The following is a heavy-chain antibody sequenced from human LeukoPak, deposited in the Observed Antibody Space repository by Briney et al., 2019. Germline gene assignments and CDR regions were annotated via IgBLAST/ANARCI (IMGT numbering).Heavy chain of an antibody. V-gene: IGHV3-30-3*01. Sequence: GGSLRLSCAASGFTFSSYAMHWVRQAPGKGLKWVAVISYDGSNKYYADSVKGRFTISRDNSKNTLYLQMNSLRAEDTAVYYCAREGLNTYYDFWSGINYGMDVWGQGTTVTVSS. CDR1: GFTFSSYA. D-gene: IGHD3-3*01. CDR2: ISYDGSNK. CDR3: AREGLNTYYDFWSGINYGMDV. J-gene: IGHJ6*02.